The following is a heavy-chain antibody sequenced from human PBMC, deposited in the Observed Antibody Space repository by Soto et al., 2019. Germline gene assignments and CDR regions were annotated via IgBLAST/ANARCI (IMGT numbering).Heavy chain of an antibody. CDR3: ARSGPPTGVTPHDWFDP. CDR2: IYHSGST. Sequence: SETLFLTCAVSGGSISSGGYSWSWIRQPPGKGLEWIGYIYHSGSTYYNPSLKSRVTISVDTSKNQFSLQLSSVTPADTAVYYCARSGPPTGVTPHDWFDPWGQETLVTVSS. V-gene: IGHV4-30-2*01. CDR1: GGSISSGGYS. J-gene: IGHJ5*02. D-gene: IGHD4-17*01.